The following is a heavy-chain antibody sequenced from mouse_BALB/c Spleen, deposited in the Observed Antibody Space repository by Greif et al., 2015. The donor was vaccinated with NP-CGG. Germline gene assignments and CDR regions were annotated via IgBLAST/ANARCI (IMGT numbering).Heavy chain of an antibody. Sequence: EVQVVESGGGLVKPGGSLKLSCAASGFTFSSYAMSWVRQTPEKRLEWVATISSGGSYTYYPDSVKGRFTISRDNAKNTLYLQMSSLRSEDTAMYYCARLDGPKNYYAMDYWGQGTSVTVSS. CDR3: ARLDGPKNYYAMDY. J-gene: IGHJ4*01. V-gene: IGHV5-9-3*01. CDR1: GFTFSSYA. D-gene: IGHD2-3*01. CDR2: ISSGGSYT.